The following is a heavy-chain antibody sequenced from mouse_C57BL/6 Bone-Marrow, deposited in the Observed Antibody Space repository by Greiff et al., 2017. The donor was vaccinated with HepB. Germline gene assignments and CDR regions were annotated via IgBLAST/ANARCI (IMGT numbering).Heavy chain of an antibody. CDR1: GYTFTSYW. CDR2: IDPSDSYT. CDR3: ARDDGYYVPWYFDV. Sequence: QVQLQQPGAELVRPGTSEKLSCKASGYTFTSYWMHWVKQRPGQGLEWIRVIDPSDSYTNYNQKFKGKATLTVDTSSSTAYMQLSSLTSEDSAVYYCARDDGYYVPWYFDVWGTGTTVTVSS. D-gene: IGHD2-3*01. V-gene: IGHV1-59*01. J-gene: IGHJ1*03.